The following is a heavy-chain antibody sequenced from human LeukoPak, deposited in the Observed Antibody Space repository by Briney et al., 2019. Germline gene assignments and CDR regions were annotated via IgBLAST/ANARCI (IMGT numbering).Heavy chain of an antibody. D-gene: IGHD6-19*01. J-gene: IGHJ4*02. Sequence: PGGSLRLSCAASGFTFSSYAMSWVRQAPGKGLEWVSTVSGGGGSTYYADSVKGRFTISRDNSKNPLYLQMNSLRADDTAVYYCAKTGSSGWYYFDYWGQGTLVTVSS. CDR3: AKTGSSGWYYFDY. CDR1: GFTFSSYA. CDR2: VSGGGGST. V-gene: IGHV3-23*01.